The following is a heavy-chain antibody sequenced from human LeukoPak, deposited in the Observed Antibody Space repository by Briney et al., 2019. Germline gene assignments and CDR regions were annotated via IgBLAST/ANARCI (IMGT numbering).Heavy chain of an antibody. CDR1: RFTVSSSY. D-gene: IGHD3-3*01. V-gene: IGHV3-66*01. CDR3: ARPGSASGYWVH. CDR2: IDSGGYT. Sequence: GGSLRLSCAASRFTVSSSYMNWVRQAPGKGLEWVSLIDSGGYTYYADSVRDRFTISRDTAKNTVYLQMNSLRVDDTAAYYCARPGSASGYWVHWGQGTLVTVSS. J-gene: IGHJ4*02.